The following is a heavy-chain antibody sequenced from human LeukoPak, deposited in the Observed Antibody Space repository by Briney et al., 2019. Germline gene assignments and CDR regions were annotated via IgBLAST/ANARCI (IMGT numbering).Heavy chain of an antibody. CDR3: ARGRGPRTRSWFDP. CDR1: GYTFTSYD. Sequence: ASVKVSCKASGYTFTSYDINWVRQATGQGLEWMGWMNPNSGNTGYAQKFQGRVTMTRNTSISTAYMELCSLRSEDTAVYYCARGRGPRTRSWFDPWGQGTLVTVSS. V-gene: IGHV1-8*01. J-gene: IGHJ5*02. D-gene: IGHD1-1*01. CDR2: MNPNSGNT.